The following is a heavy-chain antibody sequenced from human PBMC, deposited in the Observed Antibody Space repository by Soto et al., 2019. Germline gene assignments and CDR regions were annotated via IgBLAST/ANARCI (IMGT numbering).Heavy chain of an antibody. CDR3: AKWLGYSSGL. CDR2: ISGGDGGRT. CDR1: GFIFSSYA. V-gene: IGHV3-23*01. D-gene: IGHD6-19*01. J-gene: IGHJ4*02. Sequence: EVQLLESGGGLVQPGGSLRLSCAASGFIFSSYAMSWVRQAPGKGLEWVSAISGGDGGRTYYADSVKGRFTISRDNSKNTVYLQMNSLRVEDTAVYYCAKWLGYSSGLWGQGTLVTVSS.